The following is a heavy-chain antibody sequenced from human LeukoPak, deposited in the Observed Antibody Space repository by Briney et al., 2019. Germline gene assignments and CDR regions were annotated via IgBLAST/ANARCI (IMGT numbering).Heavy chain of an antibody. J-gene: IGHJ4*02. CDR2: ISYDGSNK. V-gene: IGHV3-30*04. CDR3: ARGGRPFDY. Sequence: GGSLRLSCAASGFTFSSYAMHWVRQAPGKGLEWVAFISYDGSNKYFADSVKGRFTISRDNSKNTLYLQMSSLRAEDTAVYYCARGGRPFDYWAQGTPVTISS. CDR1: GFTFSSYA. D-gene: IGHD2-15*01.